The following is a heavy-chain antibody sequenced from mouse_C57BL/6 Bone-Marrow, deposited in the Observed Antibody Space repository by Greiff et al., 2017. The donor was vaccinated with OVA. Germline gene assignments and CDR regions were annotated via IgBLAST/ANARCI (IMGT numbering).Heavy chain of an antibody. J-gene: IGHJ4*01. V-gene: IGHV5-4*01. CDR2: ISDGGSYT. CDR3: AREGSSSYGAMDY. CDR1: GFTFSSYA. D-gene: IGHD1-1*01. Sequence: EVKLMESGGGLVKPGGSLKLSCAASGFTFSSYAMSWVRQTPEKRLEWVATISDGGSYTSYPDNVKGRFTISRDNAKNNLYLQMSHLKSEDTAMYYCAREGSSSYGAMDYWGQGTSVTVSS.